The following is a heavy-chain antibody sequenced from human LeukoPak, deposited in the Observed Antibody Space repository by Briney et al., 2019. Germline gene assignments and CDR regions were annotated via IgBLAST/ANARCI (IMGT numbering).Heavy chain of an antibody. CDR1: GYTFTTYG. D-gene: IGHD2-15*01. Sequence: ASVKVSCKASGYTFTTYGISWVRQAPGQGLEWMGWSSPYNGNTNYAQKLRGRVTMTTDTSTSTAYMELRSLRSDDTAVYYCARVDGSCSGGSCPSGNWFDPWGQGTLVTVSS. CDR3: ARVDGSCSGGSCPSGNWFDP. V-gene: IGHV1-18*01. J-gene: IGHJ5*02. CDR2: SSPYNGNT.